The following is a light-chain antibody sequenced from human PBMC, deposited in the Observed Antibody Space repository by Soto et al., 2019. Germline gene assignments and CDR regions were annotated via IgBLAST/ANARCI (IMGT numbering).Light chain of an antibody. J-gene: IGLJ3*02. CDR2: KVG. Sequence: QSALTQPASVSGSPGQSFTISCAGTSSDVGAYNYVSFYQQHPGKAPKLVIYKVGERPSVVSNRFSGSKSGNTGSLTISGLQAEEETYYYCSLYTSSTAQVFGGVTKLTVL. V-gene: IGLV2-14*01. CDR3: SLYTSSTAQV. CDR1: SSDVGAYNY.